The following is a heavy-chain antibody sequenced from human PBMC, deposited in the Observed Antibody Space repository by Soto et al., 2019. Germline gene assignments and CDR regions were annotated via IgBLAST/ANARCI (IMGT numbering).Heavy chain of an antibody. V-gene: IGHV3-33*01. CDR1: GFTFSSYG. CDR3: ARDLSGDYGAIDT. D-gene: IGHD4-17*01. Sequence: GGSLRLSCAPSGFTFSSYGMHWARQAPGKGLEWVAVIWYDGSNKVYADSVKGRFTISRDNSKNTLYLQMNSLRAEDTAVYYCARDLSGDYGAIDTWGQGTMVTGSS. CDR2: IWYDGSNK. J-gene: IGHJ3*02.